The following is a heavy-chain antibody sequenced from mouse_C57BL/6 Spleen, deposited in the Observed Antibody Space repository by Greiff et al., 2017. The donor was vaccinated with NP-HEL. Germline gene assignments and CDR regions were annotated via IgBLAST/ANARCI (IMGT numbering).Heavy chain of an antibody. D-gene: IGHD1-1*01. CDR1: GYTFTSYW. V-gene: IGHV1-69*01. CDR2: IDPSDSYT. J-gene: IGHJ1*03. CDR3: ARRTGSSLYFDV. Sequence: VQLQQFGAELVMPGASVKLSCKASGYTFTSYWMHWVKQRPGQGLEWIGEIDPSDSYTNYNQKFKGKSTLTVDKSSSTAYMQLSSLTSEDSAVYYCARRTGSSLYFDVWGTGTTVTVSS.